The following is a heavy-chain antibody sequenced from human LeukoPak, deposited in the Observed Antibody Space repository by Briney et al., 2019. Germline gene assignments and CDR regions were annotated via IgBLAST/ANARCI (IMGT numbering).Heavy chain of an antibody. Sequence: ASVKVSCEASGYTFTSYGISWVRRAPGQGLEGMGWINTYNGNTNYAQKLQGRVTMTTDTSTSTAYMELRSMRSDDTAMYYCARAFSLGRGEDFDYWGQGTLVTVSS. D-gene: IGHD3-16*01. CDR2: INTYNGNT. J-gene: IGHJ4*02. CDR3: ARAFSLGRGEDFDY. V-gene: IGHV1-18*01. CDR1: GYTFTSYG.